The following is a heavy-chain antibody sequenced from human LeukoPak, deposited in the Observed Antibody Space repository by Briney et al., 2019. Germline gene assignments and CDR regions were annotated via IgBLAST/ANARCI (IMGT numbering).Heavy chain of an antibody. J-gene: IGHJ5*02. D-gene: IGHD3-10*01. CDR2: ISSSSSYI. Sequence: KPGGSLRLSCAASGFTFSHYSMTWVRQAPGKGLEWVSSISSSSSYIYYADSVKGRFTISRDNSKNTLYLQMNSLRAEDTAVYYCAKDATPTVWFGDLGLQNWFDPWGQGTLVTVSS. CDR1: GFTFSHYS. CDR3: AKDATPTVWFGDLGLQNWFDP. V-gene: IGHV3-21*01.